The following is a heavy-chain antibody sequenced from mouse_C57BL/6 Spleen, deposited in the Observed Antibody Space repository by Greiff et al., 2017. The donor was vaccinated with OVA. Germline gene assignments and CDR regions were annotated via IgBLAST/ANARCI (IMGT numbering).Heavy chain of an antibody. V-gene: IGHV1-72*01. CDR3: AAGGTTVVGSFDY. CDR1: GYTFTSYW. Sequence: QVQLKQPGAELVKPGASVKLSCKASGYTFTSYWMHWVKQRPGRGLEWIGRIDPNSGGTKYNEKFKSKATLTVDKPSSTAYMQLSSLTSEDSAVYYCAAGGTTVVGSFDYWGQGTTLTVSS. D-gene: IGHD1-1*01. CDR2: IDPNSGGT. J-gene: IGHJ2*01.